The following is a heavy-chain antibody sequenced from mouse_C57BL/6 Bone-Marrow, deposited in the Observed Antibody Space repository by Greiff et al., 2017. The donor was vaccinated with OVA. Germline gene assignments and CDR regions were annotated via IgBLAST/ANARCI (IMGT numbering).Heavy chain of an antibody. CDR3: AGVITTVVADYYAMDY. V-gene: IGHV12-3*01. Sequence: VQLQESGPGLVKPSQSLFLTCSITGFPITSGHYWIWIRQSPGKPLEWMGYITHSGETFYNPSLQSPISITRETSKNQFFLQLNSVTTEDTAMYYCAGVITTVVADYYAMDYWGQGTSVTVSS. D-gene: IGHD1-1*01. CDR1: GFPITSGHY. J-gene: IGHJ4*01. CDR2: ITHSGET.